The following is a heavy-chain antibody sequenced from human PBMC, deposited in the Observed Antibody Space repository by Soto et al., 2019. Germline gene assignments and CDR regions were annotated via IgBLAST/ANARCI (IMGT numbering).Heavy chain of an antibody. Sequence: ETLSLXXTCSGGSVGSRTADGSWIXXPPGKXLVWMGYVAISGTTNDNPSLKSRVTLSLDTSNNHFSLKLASVTAADTAVYYCAMAGNYRYFDSCGQGVLVTVS. CDR2: VAISGTT. CDR3: AMAGNYRYFDS. D-gene: IGHD1-7*01. CDR1: GGSVGSRTAD. J-gene: IGHJ4*02. V-gene: IGHV4-61*01.